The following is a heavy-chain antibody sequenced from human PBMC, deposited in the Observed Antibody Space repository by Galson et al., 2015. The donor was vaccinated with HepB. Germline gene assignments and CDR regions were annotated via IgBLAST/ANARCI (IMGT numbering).Heavy chain of an antibody. CDR2: IKQDGSEK. Sequence: SLRLSCAASGFTFNNFWMSWVRQAPGKGLEWVANIKQDGSEKYYVDSVKGRVTITRDNAKNSLYLQMNSLRAEDTAVYYCAGHYDYVWGSYRIPGGYFDYWGQGTLVTVSP. CDR3: AGHYDYVWGSYRIPGGYFDY. D-gene: IGHD3-16*02. CDR1: GFTFNNFW. J-gene: IGHJ4*02. V-gene: IGHV3-7*03.